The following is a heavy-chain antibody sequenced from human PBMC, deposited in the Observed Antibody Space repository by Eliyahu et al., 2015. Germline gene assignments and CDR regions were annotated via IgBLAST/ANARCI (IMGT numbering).Heavy chain of an antibody. V-gene: IGHV1-46*01. D-gene: IGHD1-26*01. CDR2: INPSDGKT. Sequence: QVQVVQSGAEVKKPGASVKVSCKASGYTFTSYYMHWVRQAPGQGLEWMGIINPSDGKTNYAQRFQGRVTMTWDTSTSTVYMELSGLQSEDTAVYYCARSGASGNYKRYHDYWGQGTLVTVSS. CDR1: GYTFTSYY. CDR3: ARSGASGNYKRYHDY. J-gene: IGHJ4*02.